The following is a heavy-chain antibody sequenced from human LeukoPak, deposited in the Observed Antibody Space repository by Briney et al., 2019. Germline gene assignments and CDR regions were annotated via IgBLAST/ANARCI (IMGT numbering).Heavy chain of an antibody. Sequence: GGSLRLSCAASRFTFSSYSMNWVRQAPGKGLEWDSSISSSSSYIYYADSVKGRFTISRDNAKNSLYLQMNSLRAEDTAVYYCARDMAVPAAKYYYYYMDVWGKGTTVTVSS. CDR3: ARDMAVPAAKYYYYYMDV. V-gene: IGHV3-21*01. D-gene: IGHD2-2*01. J-gene: IGHJ6*03. CDR1: RFTFSSYS. CDR2: ISSSSSYI.